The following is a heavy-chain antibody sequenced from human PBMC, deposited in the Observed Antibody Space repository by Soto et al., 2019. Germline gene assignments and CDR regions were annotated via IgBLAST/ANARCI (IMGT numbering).Heavy chain of an antibody. CDR3: AAFTFGGVIATSSFDY. D-gene: IGHD3-16*02. V-gene: IGHV4-31*11. CDR1: GGSIISGGYS. CDR2: IYYSGST. Sequence: PSETLSLTCAVSGGSIISGGYSWGWIRQPPGKGLEWIGYIYYSGSTYYNPSLKSRVTISVDTSKNQFSLKLSSVTAADTAVYYCAAFTFGGVIATSSFDYWGQGTLVTVSS. J-gene: IGHJ4*02.